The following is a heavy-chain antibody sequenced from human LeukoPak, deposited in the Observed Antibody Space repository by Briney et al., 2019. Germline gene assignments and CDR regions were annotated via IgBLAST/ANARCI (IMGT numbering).Heavy chain of an antibody. CDR3: ARNQGSGNSGDY. CDR1: GITFSYYY. CDR2: IPSSGSTI. V-gene: IGHV3-11*04. Sequence: GGSLRLSCAASGITFSYYYMRWLRQAPGERLEWVTYIPSSGSTIYYAEFVEGRFTISRDSAKTSLYLLMNRLSADAAVVYYCARNQGSGNSGDYWGQGTLFTVSS. D-gene: IGHD6-25*01. J-gene: IGHJ4*02.